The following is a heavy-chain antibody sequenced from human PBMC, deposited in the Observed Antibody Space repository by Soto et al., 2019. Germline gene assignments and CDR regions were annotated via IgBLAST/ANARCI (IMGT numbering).Heavy chain of an antibody. D-gene: IGHD1-1*01. J-gene: IGHJ4*02. CDR1: GYTFTSYG. V-gene: IGHV1-18*01. CDR2: ISAHNGNT. Sequence: QVHLVQSGAVVKKPGASVKVSCKASGYTFTSYGITWVRQAPGQGLEWMGWISAHNGNTDYAQKLQGRVIVTRDTSTSTAYMELRSLISDVTAVYYCARGRYGDYWGQGALVTVSS. CDR3: ARGRYGDY.